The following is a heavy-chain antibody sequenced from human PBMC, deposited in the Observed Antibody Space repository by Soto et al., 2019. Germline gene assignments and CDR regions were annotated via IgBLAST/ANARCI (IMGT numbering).Heavy chain of an antibody. J-gene: IGHJ4*02. CDR1: GYTFTSFS. Sequence: QVQLLQSGAEVRKPGASVNVSCKASGYTFTSFSMRWVRQAPGQGLEWMGWISPYNDNTYYGPKFQGRVTLTTDTSTSTAYMQPRSLRTGDPAAYYCARQKAYSYAAMDNWGPGTL. V-gene: IGHV1-18*01. CDR3: ARQKAYSYAAMDN. CDR2: ISPYNDNT. D-gene: IGHD5-18*01.